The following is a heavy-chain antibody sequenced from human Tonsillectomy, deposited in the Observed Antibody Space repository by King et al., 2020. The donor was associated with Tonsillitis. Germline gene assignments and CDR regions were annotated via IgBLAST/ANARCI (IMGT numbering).Heavy chain of an antibody. CDR1: GFTFGNFG. J-gene: IGHJ6*02. D-gene: IGHD3-10*01. V-gene: IGHV3-30*18. Sequence: VQLVESGGGVVQPGRSLRLSCAASGFTFGNFGMHWVRQAPGKGLEWVAVIAYDGSNKYYAESVKGRFTISRDNSKNTLYLQMNSLRAEDTAVYYCAKDVGSGSYLFIQNYSYYGMDVWGQGTTLTVSS. CDR3: AKDVGSGSYLFIQNYSYYGMDV. CDR2: IAYDGSNK.